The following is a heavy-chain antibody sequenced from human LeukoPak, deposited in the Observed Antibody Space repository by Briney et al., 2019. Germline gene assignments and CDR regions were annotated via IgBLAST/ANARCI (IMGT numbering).Heavy chain of an antibody. D-gene: IGHD3-22*01. J-gene: IGHJ3*02. CDR3: AREETYYYDSSGYSAFDI. Sequence: PSETLSLTCTVSGYSISSGYYWGWIRQPPGKGLEWIGSICHSGSTYYNPSLKSRVTISVDTSKNQFSLKLSSVTAADTAVYYCAREETYYYDSSGYSAFDIWGQGTMVTVSS. V-gene: IGHV4-38-2*02. CDR2: ICHSGST. CDR1: GYSISSGYY.